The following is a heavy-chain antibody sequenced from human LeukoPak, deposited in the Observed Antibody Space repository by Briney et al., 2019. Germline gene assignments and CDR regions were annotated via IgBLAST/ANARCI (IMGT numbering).Heavy chain of an antibody. V-gene: IGHV3-30*03. CDR1: GFTYSGYD. CDR3: ARGAGSFDAFDI. Sequence: GGSLRLSCAAPGFTYSGYDMHWVRQAPGKGLEWVAVISYDGNYTYYAGSVKGRFTISRDNSKNTLYLQMNSLRAEDTAVYYCARGAGSFDAFDIWGQGTMVTVSS. CDR2: ISYDGNYT. J-gene: IGHJ3*02. D-gene: IGHD3-10*01.